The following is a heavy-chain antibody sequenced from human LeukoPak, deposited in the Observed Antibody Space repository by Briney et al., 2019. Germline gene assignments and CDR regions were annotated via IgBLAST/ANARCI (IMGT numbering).Heavy chain of an antibody. CDR1: GGSFSGYY. Sequence: SETLSLTCAVYGGSFSGYYWSWIRQPPGKGLECIGEINHSGSTNYNPSLKSRVTISVDTSKNQFSLKLSSVTAADTAVYYCARSVRPAANARFDPWGQGTLVTVS. J-gene: IGHJ5*02. V-gene: IGHV4-34*01. CDR2: INHSGST. CDR3: ARSVRPAANARFDP. D-gene: IGHD2-2*01.